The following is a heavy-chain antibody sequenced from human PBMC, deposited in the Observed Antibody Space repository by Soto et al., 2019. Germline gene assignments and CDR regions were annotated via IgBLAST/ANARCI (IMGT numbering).Heavy chain of an antibody. J-gene: IGHJ6*02. Sequence: QITLKESGPTLVKPTQTLTLTCTFSGFSLTSGVVGVGWIRQPPGEALEWLALIYWNDEQYYKPSLRNRLTITMDTSNNQVVLTMTNMDPVDTATYYCAHRLPGPSGYDVWGQGTTVTVSS. CDR3: AHRLPGPSGYDV. CDR1: GFSLTSGVVG. D-gene: IGHD6-13*01. CDR2: IYWNDEQ. V-gene: IGHV2-5*01.